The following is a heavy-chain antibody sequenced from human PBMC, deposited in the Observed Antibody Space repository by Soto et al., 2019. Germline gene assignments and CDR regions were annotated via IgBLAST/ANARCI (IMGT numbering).Heavy chain of an antibody. J-gene: IGHJ4*02. CDR3: ARTRTYYDILTGSDVFFDY. V-gene: IGHV4-59*01. CDR2: IYYSGST. D-gene: IGHD3-9*01. CDR1: GGSISSYY. Sequence: QVQLQESGPGLVKPSETLSLTCTVSGGSISSYYWSWIRQPPGKGLEWIGYIYYSGSTNYNPSLKSRVTISVDTSKNQFSLKLSSVTAADTGVYYCARTRTYYDILTGSDVFFDYWGQGTLVTVSS.